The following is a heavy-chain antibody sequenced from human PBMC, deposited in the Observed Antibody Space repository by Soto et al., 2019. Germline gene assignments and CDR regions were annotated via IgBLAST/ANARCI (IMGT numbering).Heavy chain of an antibody. CDR1: GYTFTSYG. V-gene: IGHV1-18*01. J-gene: IGHJ5*01. CDR3: ARDLSFATTVLPSDS. D-gene: IGHD4-17*01. CDR2: ISAYNGNT. Sequence: ASVKVSCKASGYTFTSYGISWVRQAPGQGLEWMGWISAYNGNTNYAQKLQGRVTMTTDTSTSTAYMELRSLRSDDTAVYYCARDLSFATTVLPSDSWGYRTLLTVS.